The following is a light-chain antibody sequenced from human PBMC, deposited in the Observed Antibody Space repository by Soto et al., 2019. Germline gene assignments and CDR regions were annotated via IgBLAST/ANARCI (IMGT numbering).Light chain of an antibody. V-gene: IGKV2-28*01. CDR2: LGS. J-gene: IGKJ4*01. CDR3: MQALQTPT. Sequence: DIVMTQSPLSLPVTPGEPASISCRSSQTLLHSNGYNYLDWYLQKPGQSPQLLIYLGSSRASGVPDRFSGSGSGTDFTLKISRVEAEDVWVYYCMQALQTPTFGGGTKVEIK. CDR1: QTLLHSNGYNY.